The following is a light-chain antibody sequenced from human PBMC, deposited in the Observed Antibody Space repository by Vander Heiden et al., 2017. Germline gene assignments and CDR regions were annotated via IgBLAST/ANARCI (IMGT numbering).Light chain of an antibody. CDR1: RSISANS. CDR3: QQYGDPPFS. J-gene: IGKJ2*03. CDR2: AAS. V-gene: IGKV3-20*01. Sequence: ELVLTQSPDTLSLSPGDRATLTCRASRSISANSLGWYQHKPGQAPVLLIYAASSRATGIPDRFSGSGSGTDFTLTINRLEPEDFAVYYCQQYGDPPFSFGQGTNVEIK.